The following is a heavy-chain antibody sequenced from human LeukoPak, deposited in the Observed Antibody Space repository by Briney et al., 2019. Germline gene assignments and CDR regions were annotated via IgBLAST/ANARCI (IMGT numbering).Heavy chain of an antibody. J-gene: IGHJ3*01. D-gene: IGHD3-22*01. Sequence: PGGSLRLSCAGSGFIFGSYAMGWVRQAPGKGLEWVSTISGPGDNTYYADSVKGRFTISRDKSKNTLYLQMNSLRAEDTAIYSCAKEDYYDSHGHIQLDAFDVWGQGTMVTVSS. CDR2: ISGPGDNT. CDR1: GFIFGSYA. V-gene: IGHV3-23*01. CDR3: AKEDYYDSHGHIQLDAFDV.